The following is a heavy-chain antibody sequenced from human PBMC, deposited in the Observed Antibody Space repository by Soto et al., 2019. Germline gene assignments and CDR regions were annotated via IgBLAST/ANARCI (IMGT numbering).Heavy chain of an antibody. V-gene: IGHV1-69*13. CDR2: IIPIFGTA. D-gene: IGHD3-22*01. J-gene: IGHJ4*02. CDR1: GGTFSSYY. CDR3: AIGKITMIVVALS. Sequence: SVKVSCKASGGTFSSYYISWVRQAPGQGLEWMGGIIPIFGTANYAQKFQGRVTITADDSTSTAYMELSSLRSEDTAVYYCAIGKITMIVVALSWGQGALVTVSS.